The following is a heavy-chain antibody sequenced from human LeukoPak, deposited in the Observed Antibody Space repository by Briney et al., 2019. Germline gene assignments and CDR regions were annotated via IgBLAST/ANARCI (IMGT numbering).Heavy chain of an antibody. CDR3: ARDSNTLTGLDY. V-gene: IGHV3-74*01. CDR2: INSDGSST. Sequence: GGSLRLSCATSGFSFSSYAMSWVRQAPGKGLGWVSRINSDGSSTSYADSVKGRFTISRDNAKNTLYLQMNSLRAEDTAVYYCARDSNTLTGLDYWGQGTLVTVSS. J-gene: IGHJ4*02. D-gene: IGHD3-9*01. CDR1: GFSFSSYA.